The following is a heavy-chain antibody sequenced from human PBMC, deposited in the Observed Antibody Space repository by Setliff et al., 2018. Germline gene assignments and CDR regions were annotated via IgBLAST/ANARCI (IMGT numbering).Heavy chain of an antibody. J-gene: IGHJ6*03. CDR1: GGTFSSYA. D-gene: IGHD6-13*01. V-gene: IGHV1-69*05. CDR2: IIPSFGTA. Sequence: SVKVSCKASGGTFSSYAISWVRQAPGQGLEWMGGIIPSFGTANYAQKFQGRVNMTRDTSTSTVYMELRSLKSEDTATYFCARGLIAYASWYPNKHTYYYYMDVWGKGTTVTVSS. CDR3: ARGLIAYASWYPNKHTYYYYMDV.